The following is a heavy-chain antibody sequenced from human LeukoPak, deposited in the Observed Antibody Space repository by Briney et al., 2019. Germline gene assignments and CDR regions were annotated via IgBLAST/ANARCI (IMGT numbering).Heavy chain of an antibody. V-gene: IGHV4-31*03. CDR1: GGSISSGGYY. CDR2: IYYSGST. Sequence: PSQTLSLTCTVSGGSISSGGYYWSWIRQHPGKGLEWIGYIYYSGSTYYNPSLKSRVTISVDTSKNQFSLKLSSVTAADTAVYYCAGSIAVAGRNWFAPRGQGTLVTASS. CDR3: AGSIAVAGRNWFAP. J-gene: IGHJ5*02. D-gene: IGHD6-19*01.